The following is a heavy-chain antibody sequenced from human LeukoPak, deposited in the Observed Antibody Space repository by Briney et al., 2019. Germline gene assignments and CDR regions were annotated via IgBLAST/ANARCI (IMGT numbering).Heavy chain of an antibody. CDR1: GGSISSYY. Sequence: SETLSLTCTVSGGSISSYYWSWIRQPPGKGLEWIGYIYYSGSTNYNPSLKSRVTISVDTSKNQFSLKLSSVTAADTAVYYCAREAKEFSSSGAFDIWGQGTMVTVSS. V-gene: IGHV4-59*01. CDR2: IYYSGST. J-gene: IGHJ3*02. D-gene: IGHD6-6*01. CDR3: AREAKEFSSSGAFDI.